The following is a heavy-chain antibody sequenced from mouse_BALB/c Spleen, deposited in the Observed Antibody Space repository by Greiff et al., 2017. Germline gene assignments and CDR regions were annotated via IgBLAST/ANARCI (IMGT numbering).Heavy chain of an antibody. V-gene: IGHV3-2*02. Sequence: EVQLVESGPGLVKPSQSLSLTCTVTGYSITSDYAWNWIRQFPGNKLEWMGYISYSGSTSYNPSLKSRISITRDTSKNQFFLQLNSVTTEDTATYYCALYGNYPFAYWGQGTLVTVSA. CDR2: ISYSGST. CDR3: ALYGNYPFAY. D-gene: IGHD2-1*01. CDR1: GYSITSDYA. J-gene: IGHJ3*01.